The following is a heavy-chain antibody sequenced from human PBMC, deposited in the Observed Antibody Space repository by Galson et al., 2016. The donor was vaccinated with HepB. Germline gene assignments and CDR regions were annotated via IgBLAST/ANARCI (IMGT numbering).Heavy chain of an antibody. CDR1: GFTFNIYA. V-gene: IGHV3-23*01. Sequence: LRLSCAASGFTFNIYAMSWVRLAPGKGLEWVSAISSGGTTYYADSVKGRFTISRDNSKNTLSLQMNSLRAEDTAVYYCAKDRDSNWYEKYFQHWGQGTLVTFAS. D-gene: IGHD6-13*01. J-gene: IGHJ1*01. CDR2: ISSGGTT. CDR3: AKDRDSNWYEKYFQH.